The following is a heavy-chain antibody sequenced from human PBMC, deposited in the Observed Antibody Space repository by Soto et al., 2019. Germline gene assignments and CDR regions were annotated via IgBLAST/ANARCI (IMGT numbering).Heavy chain of an antibody. CDR1: SGSISSSNW. J-gene: IGHJ6*03. CDR3: ARVSKPYYYYMDV. CDR2: IYHSGST. Sequence: SETLSLTCAVSSGSISSSNWWSWVRQPPGKGLEWIGEIYHSGSTNYNPSLKSRVTISVDKSKNQFSLKLSSVTAADTAVYYCARVSKPYYYYMDVWGKGTTVTVSS. V-gene: IGHV4-4*02.